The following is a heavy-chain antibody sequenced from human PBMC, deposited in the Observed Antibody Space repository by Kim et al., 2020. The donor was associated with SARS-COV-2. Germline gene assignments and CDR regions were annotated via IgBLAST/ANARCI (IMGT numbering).Heavy chain of an antibody. CDR3: GRDYSD. V-gene: IGHV3-7*01. J-gene: IGHJ4*02. Sequence: GGSLRLSCVASGFTFTNYWMSWVRQAPEKGLEWVANIKENGSEKYYVDSVKGRFTISRDNAKNSLYLQMNSLRVEGTAIYFCGRDYSDWGQGTLVTVSS. D-gene: IGHD6-13*01. CDR1: GFTFTNYW. CDR2: IKENGSEK.